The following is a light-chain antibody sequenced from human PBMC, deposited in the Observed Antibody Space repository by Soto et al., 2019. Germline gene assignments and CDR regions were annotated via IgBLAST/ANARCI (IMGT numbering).Light chain of an antibody. CDR2: DAS. V-gene: IGKV1-33*01. Sequence: DIQMTQSPSSLSASVGDRVTITCQASQDISNYLNWHQQKPGKAPKLLIYDASNLETGVPSRFXGSGSGTDFTFTISSLQPEDIATYYCQQYDNLPPLTFGGGTKVEIK. J-gene: IGKJ4*01. CDR3: QQYDNLPPLT. CDR1: QDISNY.